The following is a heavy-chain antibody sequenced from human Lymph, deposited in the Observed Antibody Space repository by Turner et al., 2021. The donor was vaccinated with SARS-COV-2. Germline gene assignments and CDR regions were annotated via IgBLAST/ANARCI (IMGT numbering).Heavy chain of an antibody. J-gene: IGHJ4*02. CDR2: ISYDGSNK. V-gene: IGHV3-30*04. D-gene: IGHD1-26*01. Sequence: QVQLVESGGGVVQPGRSLRLSCAASGFTFSSYAMHWVRQAPGKGLEWVAVISYDGSNKYYTDSGKGRFTISRDNSKNTLYLQMHSLRAEDTAVFYCGRSYSGSYSAYFDYWGQGTLVTVSS. CDR1: GFTFSSYA. CDR3: GRSYSGSYSAYFDY.